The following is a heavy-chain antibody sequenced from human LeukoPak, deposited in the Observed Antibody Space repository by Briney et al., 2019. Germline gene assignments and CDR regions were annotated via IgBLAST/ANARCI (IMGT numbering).Heavy chain of an antibody. J-gene: IGHJ4*02. Sequence: SQTLSLTCAISGDSVSSNSAAWNWIRQSPSRGLEWLGRTYYRSKWYNDYAASVKSRITINPDTSKNQFFLQLNSVTPEDTAVYYCTRGYYHDSSGYYDYWGQGTLVTVSS. V-gene: IGHV6-1*01. CDR1: GDSVSSNSAA. CDR2: TYYRSKWYN. D-gene: IGHD3-22*01. CDR3: TRGYYHDSSGYYDY.